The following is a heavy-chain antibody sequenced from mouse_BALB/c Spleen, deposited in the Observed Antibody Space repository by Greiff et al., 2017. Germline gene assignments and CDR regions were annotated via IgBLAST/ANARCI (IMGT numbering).Heavy chain of an antibody. Sequence: EVQRVESGAELVKPGASVKLSCTASGFNIKDTYMHWVKQRPEQGLEWIGRIDPANGNTKYDPKFQGKATITADTSSNTAYLQLSSLTSEDTAVYYCARGDIPFAYWGQGTLVTVSA. V-gene: IGHV14-3*02. CDR2: IDPANGNT. J-gene: IGHJ3*01. CDR3: ARGDIPFAY. D-gene: IGHD3-3*01. CDR1: GFNIKDTY.